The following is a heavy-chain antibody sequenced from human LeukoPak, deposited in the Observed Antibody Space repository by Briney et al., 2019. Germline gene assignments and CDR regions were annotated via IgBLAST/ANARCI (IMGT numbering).Heavy chain of an antibody. D-gene: IGHD3-22*01. CDR1: GFTFSSYA. V-gene: IGHV3-23*01. J-gene: IGHJ3*02. CDR3: AKDSMIVVVKDAFDI. CDR2: ISGSGGST. Sequence: GGSLRLSCAASGFTFSSYAMSWVRQAPGKGLEWVSAISGSGGSTYYADSVKGRFTISRDNSKNPLYLQMNSLRAEDTAVYYCAKDSMIVVVKDAFDIWGQGTMVTVSS.